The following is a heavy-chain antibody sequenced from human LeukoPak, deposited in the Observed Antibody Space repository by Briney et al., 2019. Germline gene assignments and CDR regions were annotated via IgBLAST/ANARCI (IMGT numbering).Heavy chain of an antibody. J-gene: IGHJ6*02. V-gene: IGHV3-23*01. CDR3: AKDGGGSLEWLPPMDV. CDR1: GFTFSDYY. CDR2: ITGSGAST. Sequence: QSGGSLRLSCAASGFTFSDYYMNWIRQALGKGLEWVSSITGSGASTYYGDSVKGRFTISRDNSKNTLYLQMNGLRAEDTAVYYCAKDGGGSLEWLPPMDVWGQGTTVTVSS. D-gene: IGHD3-3*01.